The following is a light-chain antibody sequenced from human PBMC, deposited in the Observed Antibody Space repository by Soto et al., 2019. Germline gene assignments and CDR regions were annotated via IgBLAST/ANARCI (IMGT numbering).Light chain of an antibody. CDR1: QSVNSN. J-gene: IGKJ4*01. CDR3: QQYNAWPLT. Sequence: EIVMTQSPANLSVSPGERVTLSCRASQSVNSNLAWYQQKPGQTPKLLIYVASTKATGIPARFRVSGSGTEFTLSISSLQSEDFSIYYFQQYNAWPLTFGGGTKVEFK. V-gene: IGKV3-15*01. CDR2: VAS.